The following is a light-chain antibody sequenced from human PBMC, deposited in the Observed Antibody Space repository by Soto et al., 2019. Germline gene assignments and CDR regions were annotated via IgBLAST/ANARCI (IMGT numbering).Light chain of an antibody. CDR2: DVS. CDR3: SSYTSSSTNYV. Sequence: QSVLTQPASGSGSPGQSITISCTGTSSDVGGYNYVSWYQQHPGKAPKLMIYDVSNRPSGVSNRFSGSKSGNTASLTISGLQAEDEADYYCSSYTSSSTNYVFGTGTKSPS. CDR1: SSDVGGYNY. J-gene: IGLJ1*01. V-gene: IGLV2-14*01.